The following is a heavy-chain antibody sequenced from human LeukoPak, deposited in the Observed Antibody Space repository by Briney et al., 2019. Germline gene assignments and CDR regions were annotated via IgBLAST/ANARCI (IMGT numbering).Heavy chain of an antibody. V-gene: IGHV3-21*01. D-gene: IGHD3-22*01. J-gene: IGHJ4*02. Sequence: PGGSLRLSCAASGFTFSIYSMNWVRQAPGKGLEWVSSISSSSSYIYYADSVKGRFTISRDNAKNSLYLQMNSLRAEDTAVYYCARTTYYYDSSGYYAQLDYWGQGTLVTVSS. CDR1: GFTFSIYS. CDR3: ARTTYYYDSSGYYAQLDY. CDR2: ISSSSSYI.